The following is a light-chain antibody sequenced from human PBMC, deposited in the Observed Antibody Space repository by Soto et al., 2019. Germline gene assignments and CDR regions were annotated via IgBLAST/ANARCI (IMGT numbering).Light chain of an antibody. V-gene: IGLV2-14*01. CDR3: SSYTSSSTVV. CDR1: SSDVGGYNY. CDR2: DVS. Sequence: QSALTQPASVSGSPGQSITISCTGTSSDVGGYNYVSWYQQHPGKAPKLMIYDVSNRPSELSNRFSGSKSGNTASLTNSGLQAEDEADYYCSSYTSSSTVVFGGGTKLTVL. J-gene: IGLJ2*01.